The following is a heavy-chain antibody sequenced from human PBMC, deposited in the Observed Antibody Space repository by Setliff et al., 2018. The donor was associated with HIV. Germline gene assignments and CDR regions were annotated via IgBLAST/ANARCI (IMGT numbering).Heavy chain of an antibody. Sequence: TLSLTCTVSGGSISSGSYYWSWIRQPAGKGLEWIGRIYTSGSTNYNPSLKSRVTISVDTSKNQFSLKLSSVSAADTAVYYCARAAAGNWFDPWGQGTLVTVSS. CDR1: GGSISSGSYY. J-gene: IGHJ5*02. CDR3: ARAAAGNWFDP. D-gene: IGHD6-13*01. CDR2: IYTSGST. V-gene: IGHV4-61*02.